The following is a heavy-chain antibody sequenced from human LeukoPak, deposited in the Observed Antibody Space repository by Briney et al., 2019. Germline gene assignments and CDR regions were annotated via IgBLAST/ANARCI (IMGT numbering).Heavy chain of an antibody. Sequence: SETLSLTCTVSGASITSSSYYWGWIRQPPGKGLEWIGSIYYSGNTYYNPSLKSRVTISADTSKNQVSLKMSSVTAADTAVYYCPRGNPGTRPIISGDLDNWGQGTLVTAS. D-gene: IGHD1-7*01. CDR3: PRGNPGTRPIISGDLDN. V-gene: IGHV4-39*07. CDR2: IYYSGNT. CDR1: GASITSSSYY. J-gene: IGHJ4*02.